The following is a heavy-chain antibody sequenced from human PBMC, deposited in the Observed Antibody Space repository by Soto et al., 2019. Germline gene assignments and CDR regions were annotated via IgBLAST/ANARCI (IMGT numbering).Heavy chain of an antibody. V-gene: IGHV3-48*02. Sequence: TVGSLRLSCAASGFTFSSYIMNWVRQAPGKGLEWISYISTRGNVIKYADSVKGRFTVSRDNAKSSLYLQMNSLRHEDTATYYCARDMDYSNYVGGAWGQGTLVTVSS. J-gene: IGHJ4*02. D-gene: IGHD4-4*01. CDR3: ARDMDYSNYVGGA. CDR2: ISTRGNVI. CDR1: GFTFSSYI.